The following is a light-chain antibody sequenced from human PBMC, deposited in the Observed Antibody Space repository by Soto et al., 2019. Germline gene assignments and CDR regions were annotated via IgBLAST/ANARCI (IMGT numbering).Light chain of an antibody. CDR2: DAS. Sequence: DIQTTQSPSCLSSSVADRVTITCQASHDISNYLNWYQQKPGKAPKLLIYDASSLETGVPSRFSGTGSGTEFILTITNLQPEDFATYYCLQHTYIWSFGQGTKVDIK. CDR3: LQHTYIWS. J-gene: IGKJ1*01. V-gene: IGKV1-33*01. CDR1: HDISNY.